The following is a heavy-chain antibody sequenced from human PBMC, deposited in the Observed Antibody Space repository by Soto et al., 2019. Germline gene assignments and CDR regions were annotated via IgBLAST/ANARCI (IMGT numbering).Heavy chain of an antibody. CDR3: SSDRSGAPILWVGYSDGMDV. V-gene: IGHV1-18*01. CDR2: ISAYNGNT. CDR1: GYTFTSYG. J-gene: IGHJ6*02. Sequence: QVQLLQSGAEVKKPGASVKVSCKASGYTFTSYGISWVRQAPGQGLEWMGWISAYNGNTNYVQKLQGRVTMTTDTSPSTAYTELRSRSSDDTDGYYCSSDRSGAPILWVGYSDGMDVWGQGTSVTFSS. D-gene: IGHD3-16*01.